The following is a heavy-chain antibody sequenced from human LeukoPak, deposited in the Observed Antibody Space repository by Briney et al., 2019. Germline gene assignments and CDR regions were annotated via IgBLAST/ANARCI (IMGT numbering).Heavy chain of an antibody. CDR1: GFTVSSNY. D-gene: IGHD6-13*01. CDR2: IYSGGST. Sequence: PGGSLRLSCAASGFTVSSNYVSWVRQAPGKGLEWVSVIYSGGSTYYADSVKGRFTISRDNSKNTLYLQMNSLRAEDTAVYYCAAYSSSWPDALARDYWGQGTLVTVSS. V-gene: IGHV3-66*01. J-gene: IGHJ4*02. CDR3: AAYSSSWPDALARDY.